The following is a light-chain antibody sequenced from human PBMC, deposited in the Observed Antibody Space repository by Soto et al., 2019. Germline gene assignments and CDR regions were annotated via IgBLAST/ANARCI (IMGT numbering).Light chain of an antibody. V-gene: IGLV2-14*01. CDR1: SSDVGGYNY. CDR2: EVS. Sequence: QSALTQPASVSGSPGQSITISCTGTSSDVGGYNYVSWYQQHPGKAPKLMIYEVSNRPSGVSNRFSGSKSGNTASLTISGLQDEDEADYYCSSYISPRLVFGGGTKVTVL. J-gene: IGLJ2*01. CDR3: SSYISPRLV.